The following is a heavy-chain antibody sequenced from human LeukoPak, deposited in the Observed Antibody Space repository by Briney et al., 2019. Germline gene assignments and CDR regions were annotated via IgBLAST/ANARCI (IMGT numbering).Heavy chain of an antibody. D-gene: IGHD6-19*01. CDR1: GFTFSSYA. J-gene: IGHJ4*02. CDR3: AKVGRKYSSGWYDGGDLDY. Sequence: GGSLRLSCAASGFTFSSYAMSWVRQAPGKGLEWVSAISGSGGSTYCADSVKGRFTISRDNSKNTLYLQMNSLRAEDTAVYYCAKVGRKYSSGWYDGGDLDYWGQGTLVTVSS. V-gene: IGHV3-23*01. CDR2: ISGSGGST.